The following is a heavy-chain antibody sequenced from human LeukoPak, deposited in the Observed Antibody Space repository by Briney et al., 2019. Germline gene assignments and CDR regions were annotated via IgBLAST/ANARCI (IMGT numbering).Heavy chain of an antibody. J-gene: IGHJ4*02. V-gene: IGHV4-59*01. D-gene: IGHD4-17*01. CDR1: GGSISSYY. Sequence: SETLSLTCTVSGGSISSYYWSWIRQPPGKGLEWIGYIYYSGSTNYNPSLKSRVTISVDTSKNQFSLKLSSVTAADTAVYYCARAGKTVTTQFDYWGQGTLVTVSS. CDR2: IYYSGST. CDR3: ARAGKTVTTQFDY.